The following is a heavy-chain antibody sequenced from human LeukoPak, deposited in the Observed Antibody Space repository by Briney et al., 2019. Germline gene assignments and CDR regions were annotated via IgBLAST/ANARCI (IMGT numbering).Heavy chain of an antibody. J-gene: IGHJ4*02. D-gene: IGHD4-17*01. CDR3: ARDRYGADSDY. V-gene: IGHV1-18*01. CDR2: ISTYNANR. CDR1: GYTFTNYG. Sequence: ASVKVSCKASGYTFTNYGITWVRQAPGQGFEWMGWISTYNANRNHAQKLQGRVTMTTDTSTSTAYMELRSLRSDDTAVYYCARDRYGADSDYWGQGTPVTVSS.